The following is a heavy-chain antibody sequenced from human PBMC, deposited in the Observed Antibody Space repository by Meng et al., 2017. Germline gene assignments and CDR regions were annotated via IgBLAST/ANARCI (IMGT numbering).Heavy chain of an antibody. Sequence: GESLKISCAASGFTFSSYGMHWVRQAPGKGLEWVAVIWYDGSNKYYADSVKGRFTISRDNSKNTLYLQMNSLRAEDTAVYYCARSPHDVDYGDADAFDIWGQGTMVTVSS. CDR2: IWYDGSNK. V-gene: IGHV3-33*01. D-gene: IGHD4-17*01. CDR1: GFTFSSYG. J-gene: IGHJ3*02. CDR3: ARSPHDVDYGDADAFDI.